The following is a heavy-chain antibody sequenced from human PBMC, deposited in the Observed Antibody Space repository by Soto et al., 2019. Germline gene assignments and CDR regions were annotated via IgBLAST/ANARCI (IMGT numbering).Heavy chain of an antibody. CDR1: GFTFSSYW. Sequence: PWGSLRVCCASSGFTFSSYWMHWVRQAPGKGLVWVSRINIDGSGTTYADSVKGRFTISIDNSKNTLYLQMSSLRAEDTAVYYCLKALRYFAWLPDFDYWGQGTLVTVSS. J-gene: IGHJ4*02. CDR2: INIDGSGT. V-gene: IGHV3-74*03. CDR3: LKALRYFAWLPDFDY. D-gene: IGHD3-9*01.